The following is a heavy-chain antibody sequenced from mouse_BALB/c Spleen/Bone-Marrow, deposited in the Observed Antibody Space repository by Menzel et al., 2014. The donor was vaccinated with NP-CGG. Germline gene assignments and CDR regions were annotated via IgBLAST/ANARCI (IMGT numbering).Heavy chain of an antibody. D-gene: IGHD1-1*01. CDR1: GYAFSNNW. J-gene: IGHJ4*01. CDR2: IYPGDGDT. V-gene: IGHV1-80*01. CDR3: HYFGSDYYVMDY. Sequence: VKLQESGAEMVRPGSSVKISCKASGYAFSNNWMNWMKQRPGQGLEWIGQIYPGDGDTSYNGKFKGKATLTADKSSSIAYMQLSSLTSEDSAVYFCHYFGSDYYVMDYWGQGTSVTVSS.